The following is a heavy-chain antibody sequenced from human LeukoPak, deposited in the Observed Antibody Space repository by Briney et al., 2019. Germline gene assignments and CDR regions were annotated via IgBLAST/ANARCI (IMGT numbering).Heavy chain of an antibody. CDR3: ASPTIYYDSAD. CDR1: GFTFSNYA. CDR2: ISGSGDST. V-gene: IGHV3-23*01. D-gene: IGHD3-22*01. J-gene: IGHJ4*02. Sequence: PGGSLRLSCAASGFTFSNYAMTWVRQAPGKGLEWVSVISGSGDSTYYADSVKGRFTISRDNSKNTLYLQMNSLRAEDTAVYYCASPTIYYDSADWGQGTLVTVSS.